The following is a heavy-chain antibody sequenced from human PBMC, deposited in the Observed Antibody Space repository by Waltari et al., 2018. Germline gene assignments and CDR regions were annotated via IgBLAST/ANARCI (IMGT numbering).Heavy chain of an antibody. J-gene: IGHJ4*02. D-gene: IGHD4-17*01. CDR3: ARGTPTPGDLLY. CDR2: INPSGGAT. CDR1: AYSLSSYS. V-gene: IGHV1-46*01. Sequence: QVKLEQSGAEVKKPGASVKLSCKAPAYSLSSYSLHWVRQAPGQGFEWMGVINPSGGATDYAQKFQARVTMTRDTSTSTVYMELSGLTSEDTAVYYCARGTPTPGDLLYWGQGSPVTVSA.